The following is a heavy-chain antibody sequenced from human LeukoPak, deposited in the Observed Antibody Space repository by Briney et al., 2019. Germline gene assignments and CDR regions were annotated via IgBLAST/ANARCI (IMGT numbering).Heavy chain of an antibody. CDR3: ARDISFYADDY. Sequence: PGGPLRLSCAASGFTFSGHGMHWVRQAPGKGLEWVAVIWSNGITKHYADSVKGRFTISRDNTKSTLYLQLNSLTPEDTAIYYCARDISFYADDYWGQGTLVTVSS. J-gene: IGHJ4*02. CDR2: IWSNGITK. CDR1: GFTFSGHG. V-gene: IGHV3-33*01. D-gene: IGHD2/OR15-2a*01.